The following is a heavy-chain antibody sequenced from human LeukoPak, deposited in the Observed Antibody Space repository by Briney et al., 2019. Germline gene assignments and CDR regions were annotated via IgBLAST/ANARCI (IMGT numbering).Heavy chain of an antibody. CDR2: IIPILGIA. V-gene: IGHV1-69*04. J-gene: IGHJ5*02. Sequence: SVKVSCKASGGTFSSYAISWVRQAPGQGLEWMGRIIPILGIANYAQKFQGRVTITADKSTSTAYMELSSLRSEDTAVYYCARESITMARGVIVALNWFDPWGQGTLVTVSS. D-gene: IGHD3-10*01. CDR3: ARESITMARGVIVALNWFDP. CDR1: GGTFSSYA.